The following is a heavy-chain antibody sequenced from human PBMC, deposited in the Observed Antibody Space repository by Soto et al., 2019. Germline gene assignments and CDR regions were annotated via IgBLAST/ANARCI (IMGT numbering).Heavy chain of an antibody. CDR2: LGAADDP. CDR3: ARAYLGRLPRRADYYYAMDV. CDR1: GFLFCDYD. Sequence: QSGGSLRLSCAASGFLFCDYDMNWVRQRPGQGLEWVSGLGAADDPYYIASVNGRFSVSRDNAQNSLYLQMNNLIVDDTAVYFCARAYLGRLPRRADYYYAMDVWGRGTTVTVSS. V-gene: IGHV3-13*05. J-gene: IGHJ6*02. D-gene: IGHD1-26*01.